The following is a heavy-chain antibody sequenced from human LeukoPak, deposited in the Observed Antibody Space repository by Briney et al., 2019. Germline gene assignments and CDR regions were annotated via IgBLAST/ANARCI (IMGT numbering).Heavy chain of an antibody. J-gene: IGHJ2*01. CDR3: AKAIDYWYFDL. V-gene: IGHV3-23*01. CDR1: GITFSSYA. Sequence: GGSLRLSCAASGITFSSYAMSWVRQAPGKGLEWVSAISGSGSNTYYADSVRGRFNISRDNSKNTLSLQMNSPRAEDTAIYYCAKAIDYWYFDLWGRGTLVTVSS. CDR2: ISGSGSNT.